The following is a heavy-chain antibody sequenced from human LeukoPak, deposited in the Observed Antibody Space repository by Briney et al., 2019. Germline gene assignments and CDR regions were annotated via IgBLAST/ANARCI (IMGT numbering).Heavy chain of an antibody. CDR3: ARAHTAMVPGLDY. CDR2: ISSSSSYI. CDR1: GFTFSSYS. V-gene: IGHV3-21*01. Sequence: GGSLRLSCAASGFTFSSYSMNWVRQAPGKGLEWVSSISSSSSYIYYADSVKGRFTISRDNAKNSLYLQMNSLRAEDTAVYYCARAHTAMVPGLDYWGQGTLVTVSS. D-gene: IGHD5-18*01. J-gene: IGHJ4*02.